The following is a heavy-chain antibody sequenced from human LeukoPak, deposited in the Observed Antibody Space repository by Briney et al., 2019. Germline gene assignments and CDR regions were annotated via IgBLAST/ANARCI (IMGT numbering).Heavy chain of an antibody. CDR1: GGSFSGYY. J-gene: IGHJ6*02. CDR3: ARAPLDIVVVPAAIPTEYYYYCGMDV. V-gene: IGHV4-34*01. CDR2: INHSGST. D-gene: IGHD2-2*02. Sequence: SETLSLTCAVYGGSFSGYYWSWIRQPPGKGLEWIGEINHSGSTNYNPSLKSRVTISVDTSKNQFSLKLSSVTAADTAVYYCARAPLDIVVVPAAIPTEYYYYCGMDVWGQGTTVTVSS.